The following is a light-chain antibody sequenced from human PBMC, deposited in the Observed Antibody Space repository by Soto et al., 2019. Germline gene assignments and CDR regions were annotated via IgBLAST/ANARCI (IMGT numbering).Light chain of an antibody. Sequence: EIVLTQSPGTLSLSPGERATLSCRTSQSVNSNFLAWYQQKPGQAPRLLVYGSSTSAAGVPDRFSGSGSGTDFTLTISRLEPEDFAVYYCQQYGRSPLLYTFGQGTKLGVK. J-gene: IGKJ2*01. CDR2: GSS. V-gene: IGKV3-20*01. CDR1: QSVNSNF. CDR3: QQYGRSPLLYT.